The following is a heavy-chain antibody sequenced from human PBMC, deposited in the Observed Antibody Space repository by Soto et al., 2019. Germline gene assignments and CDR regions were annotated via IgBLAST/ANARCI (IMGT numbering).Heavy chain of an antibody. D-gene: IGHD3-22*01. CDR3: AVADVYDYDSSEYPLDI. V-gene: IGHV1-69*01. CDR2: IIPIFGPA. J-gene: IGHJ3*02. CDR1: GGTFSSYA. Sequence: QVQLVQSGAEVKKPGSSVKVSCKASGGTFSSYALSWVRQAPGQGLEWMGGIIPIFGPAKYAQKFQGRVTITADESTSTAYTELSSLKSEDTAVYYCAVADVYDYDSSEYPLDIWGQGTMVTVSS.